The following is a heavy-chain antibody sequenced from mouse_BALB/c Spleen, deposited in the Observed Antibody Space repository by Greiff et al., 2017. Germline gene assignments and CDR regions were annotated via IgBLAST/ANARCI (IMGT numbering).Heavy chain of an antibody. CDR2: IWGGGST. CDR1: GFSLSRYS. J-gene: IGHJ3*01. V-gene: IGHV2-6-4*01. D-gene: IGHD2-4*01. Sequence: VKLVESGPGLVAPSQSLSITCTVSGFSLSRYSVHWVRQPPGKGPEWLGMIWGGGSTDYNSALKSRLSISKDNSKIQVFLKMNSLQTDDTAMYYCAGDDYDEGFAYWGQGTLVTVSA. CDR3: AGDDYDEGFAY.